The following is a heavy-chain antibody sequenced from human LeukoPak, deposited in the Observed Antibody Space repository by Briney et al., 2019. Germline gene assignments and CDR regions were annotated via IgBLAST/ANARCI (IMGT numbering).Heavy chain of an antibody. J-gene: IGHJ4*02. Sequence: PSETLSLTGTVSGGSISSGGYYWSWIRQHPGKGLEWIGYIYYSGSTYYNPSLKSRVAISVDTSKNQFSLKLSSVTAADTAVYYCARGDYYYDSSGYKNFDYWGQGTLVTVSS. CDR1: GGSISSGGYY. V-gene: IGHV4-31*03. D-gene: IGHD3-22*01. CDR3: ARGDYYYDSSGYKNFDY. CDR2: IYYSGST.